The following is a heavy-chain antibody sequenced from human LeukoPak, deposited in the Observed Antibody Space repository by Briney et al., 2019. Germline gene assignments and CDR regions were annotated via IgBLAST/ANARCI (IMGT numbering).Heavy chain of an antibody. V-gene: IGHV1-8*02. J-gene: IGHJ6*02. CDR2: INPNSGNT. CDR3: ASAKWFGELFGMDV. CDR1: GYTFTGYY. D-gene: IGHD3-10*01. Sequence: GASVKVSCKASGYTFTGYYMHWVRQAPGQGLEWMGWINPNSGNTGYAQKFQGRVTMTRNTSISTAYMELSSLRSEDTAVYYCASAKWFGELFGMDVWGQGTTVTVSS.